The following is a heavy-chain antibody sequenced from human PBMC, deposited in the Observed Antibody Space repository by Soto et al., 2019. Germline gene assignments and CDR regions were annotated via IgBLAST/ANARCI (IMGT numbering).Heavy chain of an antibody. Sequence: SETLSLTCSVSGGSISSGDYYWSWIRQPPGKGLEWIGFIYYSGSTYYNPSLKSRVTISLATSRNLFSLNLSSVTAADTALYYCAREGNYDSVGYYRGNAFDIWGQGKMVTVSS. CDR3: AREGNYDSVGYYRGNAFDI. J-gene: IGHJ3*02. V-gene: IGHV4-30-4*01. CDR1: GGSISSGDYY. CDR2: IYYSGST. D-gene: IGHD3-22*01.